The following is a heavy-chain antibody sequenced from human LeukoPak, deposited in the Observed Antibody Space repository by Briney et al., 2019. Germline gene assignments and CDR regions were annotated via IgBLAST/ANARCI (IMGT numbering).Heavy chain of an antibody. Sequence: KPSETLSLTCTVSGGSISSGDYYWSWIRQPPGKRLEWVGESNDSGGTNYNPSLKSRVTISADKSKNQVSLRLTSVTAADTAVYYCARLSVIVGAALEYYCYYMDVWGQGTTVTVSS. V-gene: IGHV4-61*05. D-gene: IGHD1-26*01. CDR2: SNDSGGT. J-gene: IGHJ6*03. CDR1: GGSISSGDYY. CDR3: ARLSVIVGAALEYYCYYMDV.